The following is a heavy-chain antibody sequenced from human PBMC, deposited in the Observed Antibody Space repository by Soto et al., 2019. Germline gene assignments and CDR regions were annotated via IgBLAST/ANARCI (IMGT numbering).Heavy chain of an antibody. CDR2: IYYSGST. CDR1: GGSISSGGYY. CDR3: ARSYDSSPNRFDP. D-gene: IGHD3-22*01. Sequence: SETLSLTCTVSGGSISSGGYYWSWIRQHPGKGLEWIGYIYYSGSTYYNPSLKSRVTISVDTSKNQFSLKLSSVTAADTAVYYCARSYDSSPNRFDPWGQGTLVTVSS. J-gene: IGHJ5*02. V-gene: IGHV4-31*03.